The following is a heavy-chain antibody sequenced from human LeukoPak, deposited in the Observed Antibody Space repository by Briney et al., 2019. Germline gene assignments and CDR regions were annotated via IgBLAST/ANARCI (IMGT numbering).Heavy chain of an antibody. J-gene: IGHJ6*02. CDR3: AKDTPLFYHYYGIDV. Sequence: GGSLGLASAAAELNVGAYARYWGCQAPGRGLEWVSLISGDGTITYYADSVKGRFTISRDNSKNSLFLEMNSLRSEDTALYYCAKDTPLFYHYYGIDVWGQGTTVTVSS. CDR2: ISGDGTIT. CDR1: ELNVGAYA. V-gene: IGHV3-43*02.